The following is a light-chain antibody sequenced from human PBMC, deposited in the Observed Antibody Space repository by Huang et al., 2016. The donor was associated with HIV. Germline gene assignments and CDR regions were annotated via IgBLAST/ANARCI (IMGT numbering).Light chain of an antibody. J-gene: IGKJ1*01. Sequence: DIQMTQSPSTLSASIGDRVTITCRASQSISSWLAWYQQKPGKAPKLLIYKASSLESWVPSRFSGSGSVTEFTLTISSLQPDDFATYYCQQYNGYWTFGQGTKVEIK. CDR1: QSISSW. CDR2: KAS. CDR3: QQYNGYWT. V-gene: IGKV1-5*03.